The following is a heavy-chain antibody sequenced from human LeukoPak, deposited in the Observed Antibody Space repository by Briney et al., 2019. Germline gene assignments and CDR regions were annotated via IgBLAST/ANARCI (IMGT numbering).Heavy chain of an antibody. CDR2: ISSSGSTI. CDR3: ARDYGGSSPFDY. D-gene: IGHD4-23*01. J-gene: IGHJ4*02. CDR1: GFTFSSFE. Sequence: QSGGSLRLSCAASGFTFSSFEMHWVRQAPGKELEWVSYISSSGSTIYYADSVQGRFTISRDNAKNSLYLQMNSLRAEDTAVYYCARDYGGSSPFDYWGQGTLVTVSS. V-gene: IGHV3-48*03.